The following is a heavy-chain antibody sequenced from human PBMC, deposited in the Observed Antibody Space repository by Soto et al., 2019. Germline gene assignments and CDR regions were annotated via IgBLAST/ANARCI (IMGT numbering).Heavy chain of an antibody. Sequence: SGPTLVNPTQTLTLTCTFSGFSLSTSGMCVSWIRQPPGKALEWLALIDWDDDKYYSTSLKTRLTISKDTSKNQVVLTMTNMDPVDTATYYCARDIVVVVAARDYYYYGMDVWGQGTTVTVSS. J-gene: IGHJ6*02. CDR3: ARDIVVVVAARDYYYYGMDV. CDR2: IDWDDDK. V-gene: IGHV2-70*01. CDR1: GFSLSTSGMC. D-gene: IGHD2-15*01.